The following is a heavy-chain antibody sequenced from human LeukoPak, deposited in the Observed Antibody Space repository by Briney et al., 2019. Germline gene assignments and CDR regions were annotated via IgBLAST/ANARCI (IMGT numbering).Heavy chain of an antibody. CDR3: ARDHSGYTGVYYYGLDV. Sequence: GGSLRLSCAASGFTFSSYAMHWVRQAPGKGLEWVAIISYDGSNTYYADSVKGRFTISRDKSKNTLYLQMNSLIAEDTAVYYCARDHSGYTGVYYYGLDVWGQGTTVTVSS. V-gene: IGHV3-30-3*01. D-gene: IGHD5-12*01. J-gene: IGHJ6*02. CDR1: GFTFSSYA. CDR2: ISYDGSNT.